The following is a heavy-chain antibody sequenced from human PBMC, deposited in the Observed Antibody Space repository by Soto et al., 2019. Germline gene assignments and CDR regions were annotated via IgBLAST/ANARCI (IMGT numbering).Heavy chain of an antibody. V-gene: IGHV3-48*03. D-gene: IGHD6-6*01. CDR1: GFTFSSYE. J-gene: IGHJ4*02. CDR2: ISSSGSTI. CDR3: AARIRGSSSFDY. Sequence: GSLRLSCAASGFTFSSYEMNWVRQAPGKGLEWVSYISSSGSTIYYADSVKGRFTISRDNAKNSLYLQMNSLRAEDTAVYYCAARIRGSSSFDYWGQGTLVTVSS.